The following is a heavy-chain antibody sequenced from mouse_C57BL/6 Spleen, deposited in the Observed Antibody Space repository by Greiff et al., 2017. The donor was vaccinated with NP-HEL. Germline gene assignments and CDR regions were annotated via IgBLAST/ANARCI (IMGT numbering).Heavy chain of an antibody. D-gene: IGHD4-1*01. J-gene: IGHJ1*03. V-gene: IGHV5-17*01. CDR1: GFTFSDYG. CDR3: ARHGVGRRYFDV. Sequence: VNLVESGGGLVKPGGSLKLSCAASGFTFSDYGMHWVRQAPEKGLEWVAYISSGSSTIYYADTVKGRFTISRDNAKNTLFLQMTSLRSEDTAMYYCARHGVGRRYFDVWGTGTTVTVSS. CDR2: ISSGSSTI.